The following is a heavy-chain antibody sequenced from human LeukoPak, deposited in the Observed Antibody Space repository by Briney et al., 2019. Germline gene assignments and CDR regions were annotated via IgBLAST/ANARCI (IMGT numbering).Heavy chain of an antibody. CDR2: ISGYDGNT. J-gene: IGHJ3*02. D-gene: IGHD3-22*01. Sequence: ASVKVSCKASGYTFKNYGISWVRQAPGQGLEWMGWISGYDGNTHYAQKLQGRVTMTTDTSTSTAYMDLRSLTSDDTAVYYCARGYYYDSSAFPNDAFEIWGQGTMVTVSS. CDR3: ARGYYYDSSAFPNDAFEI. CDR1: GYTFKNYG. V-gene: IGHV1-18*01.